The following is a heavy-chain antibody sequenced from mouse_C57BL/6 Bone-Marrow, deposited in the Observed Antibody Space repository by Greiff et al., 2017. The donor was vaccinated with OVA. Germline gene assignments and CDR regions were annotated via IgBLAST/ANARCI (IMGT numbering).Heavy chain of an antibody. CDR3: ARFLYYSNYEFAY. CDR2: IYPRSGNT. CDR1: GYTFTSYG. J-gene: IGHJ3*01. V-gene: IGHV1-81*01. D-gene: IGHD2-5*01. Sequence: QVQLKESGAELARPGASVKLSCKASGYTFTSYGISWVKQRTGQGLEWIGEIYPRSGNTYYNEKFKGKATLTADKSSSTAYMELRSLTSEDSAVYFCARFLYYSNYEFAYWGQGTLVTVSA.